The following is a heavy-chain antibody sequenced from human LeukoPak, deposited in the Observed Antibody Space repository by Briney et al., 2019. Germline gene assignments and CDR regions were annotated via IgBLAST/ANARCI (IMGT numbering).Heavy chain of an antibody. CDR3: AKDSYYHISTAYYTV. V-gene: IGHV3-9*01. J-gene: IGHJ4*02. D-gene: IGHD3-9*01. CDR1: GFTFDDYV. CDR2: IWWNSGSI. Sequence: PGGSQTLLCAGSGFTFDDYVMHWGRQAPGKGLEWVSGIWWNSGSIGYADSVKGRFTISRDNAKNSLYLQMNRLRAEDTALYYSAKDSYYHISTAYYTVWGQGTRVTVSS.